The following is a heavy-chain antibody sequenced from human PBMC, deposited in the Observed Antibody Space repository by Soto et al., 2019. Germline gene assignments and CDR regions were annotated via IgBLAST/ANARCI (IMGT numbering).Heavy chain of an antibody. CDR1: GFTFSSYA. V-gene: IGHV3-23*01. J-gene: IGHJ3*02. CDR2: ISCSGGST. Sequence: GGSLRLSCAASGFTFSSYAMSWVRQAPGKGLEWVAAISCSGGSTYYADSVKGRFTISRDNSKNTLYLQMNSLRAEDTAVYYCAKDSPYGSGSYDAFDIWGQGTMVTVSS. CDR3: AKDSPYGSGSYDAFDI. D-gene: IGHD3-10*01.